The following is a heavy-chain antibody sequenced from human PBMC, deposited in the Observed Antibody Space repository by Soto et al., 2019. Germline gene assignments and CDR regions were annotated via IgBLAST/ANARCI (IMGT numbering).Heavy chain of an antibody. CDR1: GYTFTSYY. CDR3: ARFGILNYYDSSGYSYFDY. J-gene: IGHJ4*02. V-gene: IGHV1-46*01. CDR2: INPSGGST. Sequence: ASVKVSCKSSGYTFTSYYMHWLLQAPGQGLEWMGIINPSGGSTSYAQKFQGRVTMTRDTSTSTVYMELSSLRSEDTAVYYCARFGILNYYDSSGYSYFDYWGQGTLVTVSS. D-gene: IGHD3-22*01.